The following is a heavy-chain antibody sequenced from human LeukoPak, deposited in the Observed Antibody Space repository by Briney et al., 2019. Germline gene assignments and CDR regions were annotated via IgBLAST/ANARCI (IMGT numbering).Heavy chain of an antibody. J-gene: IGHJ4*02. CDR3: ARPGDIAVAGRFDY. CDR1: GGSISSSSYY. D-gene: IGHD6-19*01. CDR2: IYYSGST. Sequence: PSETLSLTCTVSGGSISSSSYYWGWIRQPPGKGLEWIGSIYYSGSTYYNPSLKSRVTISVDTSKNQFSLKLSSVTAADTAVYYCARPGDIAVAGRFDYWGQGTLATVSS. V-gene: IGHV4-39*01.